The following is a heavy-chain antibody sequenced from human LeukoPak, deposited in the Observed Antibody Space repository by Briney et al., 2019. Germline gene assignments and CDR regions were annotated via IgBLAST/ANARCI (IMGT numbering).Heavy chain of an antibody. CDR2: IIPILGIA. D-gene: IGHD3-10*01. V-gene: IGHV1-69*04. Sequence: SVKVSCKASGGTFSSYAISWVRQAPGQGLEWMGRIIPILGIANYAQKFQGRVTITADKSTSTAYMELSSLRSEDTAVYYCARESHYGSGKYWGQGTLVTVSS. CDR1: GGTFSSYA. CDR3: ARESHYGSGKY. J-gene: IGHJ4*02.